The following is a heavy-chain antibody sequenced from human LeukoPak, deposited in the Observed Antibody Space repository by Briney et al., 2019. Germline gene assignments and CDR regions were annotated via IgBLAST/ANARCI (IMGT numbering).Heavy chain of an antibody. V-gene: IGHV1-18*01. J-gene: IGHJ4*02. CDR1: GYTFTSYG. CDR2: ISAYNGNT. Sequence: ASVKVSCKASGYTFTSYGISWVRHAPGQGLEWMAWISAYNGNTNYAQKLQGRVTMTTDTSTSTAYMELRSLRSDDTAVYYCAREFRGGVVGALYYFDYWGQGTLVTVSS. D-gene: IGHD1-26*01. CDR3: AREFRGGVVGALYYFDY.